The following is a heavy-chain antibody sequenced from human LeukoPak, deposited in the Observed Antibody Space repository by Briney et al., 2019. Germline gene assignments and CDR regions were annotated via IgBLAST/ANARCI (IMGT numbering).Heavy chain of an antibody. V-gene: IGHV4-30-4*01. CDR3: ARSIASGDYVDY. D-gene: IGHD4-17*01. CDR1: GGSISSGDYY. CDR2: IYYSGST. J-gene: IGHJ4*02. Sequence: SQTLSLTCTVSGGSISSGDYYWGWIRQPPGKGLEWIGYIYYSGSTSYNPSLKSRVAISVDTSKNQFSLKLSPVTAADTAVYYCARSIASGDYVDYWGQGTLVTVSS.